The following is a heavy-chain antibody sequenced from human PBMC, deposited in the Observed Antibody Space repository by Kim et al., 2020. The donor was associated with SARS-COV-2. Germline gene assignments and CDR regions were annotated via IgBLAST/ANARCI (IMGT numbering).Heavy chain of an antibody. CDR2: INRNGSTI. Sequence: GGSLRLSCAASGFTFSSYWMSWVRQAPGKGLEWVANINRNGSTIYYADSVKGRFTISRDNAKNSLYLQMNSLRAEDTAVYYCARDRALYNWNDLFDYWGQGTLVTVSS. D-gene: IGHD1-1*01. CDR3: ARDRALYNWNDLFDY. CDR1: GFTFSSYW. V-gene: IGHV3-7*01. J-gene: IGHJ4*02.